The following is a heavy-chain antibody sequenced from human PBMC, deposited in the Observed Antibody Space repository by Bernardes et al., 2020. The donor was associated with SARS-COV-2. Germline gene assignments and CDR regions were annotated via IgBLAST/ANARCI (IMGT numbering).Heavy chain of an antibody. CDR2: ISDDGSNK. J-gene: IGHJ4*02. Sequence: VGSLRLSCAASGFTFSSFGFHWVRQAPDKGLEWVAVISDDGSNKYYADSVKGRFTISRDNSKNTLYLQMNSLRAEDTAVYYCASRIAAGYWGQGTLVTVSS. CDR3: ASRIAAGY. V-gene: IGHV3-30-3*01. CDR1: GFTFSSFG. D-gene: IGHD6-13*01.